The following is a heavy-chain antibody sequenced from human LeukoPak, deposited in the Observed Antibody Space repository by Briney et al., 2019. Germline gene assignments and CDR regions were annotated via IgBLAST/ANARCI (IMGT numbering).Heavy chain of an antibody. CDR3: ARRGSGWYSY. D-gene: IGHD6-19*01. J-gene: IGHJ4*02. CDR2: INHSGST. V-gene: IGHV4-34*01. Sequence: GSLRLSCAASGFTFSSYWMSWVRQAPGKGLEWIGEINHSGSTNYNPSLKSRVTISVDTSKNQFSLKLSSVTAADTAVYYCARRGSGWYSYWGQGTLVTVSS. CDR1: GFTFSSYW.